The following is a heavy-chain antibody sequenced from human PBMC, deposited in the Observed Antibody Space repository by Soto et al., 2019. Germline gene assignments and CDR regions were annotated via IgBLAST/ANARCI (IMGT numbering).Heavy chain of an antibody. J-gene: IGHJ2*01. CDR2: IIPIFGTA. V-gene: IGHV1-69*12. Sequence: QVQLVQSGAEVKKPGSSVKVSCKASGGTFSSYAISWVRQAPGQGLEWMGGIIPIFGTANYAQKFQGRVTITADEATSTAYMELSSLRSEDTAVYYCARDEGGGDYVWYFDLWGRGTLVTVSS. D-gene: IGHD4-17*01. CDR3: ARDEGGGDYVWYFDL. CDR1: GGTFSSYA.